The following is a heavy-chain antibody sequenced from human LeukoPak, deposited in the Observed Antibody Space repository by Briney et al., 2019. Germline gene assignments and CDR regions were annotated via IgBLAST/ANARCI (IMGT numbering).Heavy chain of an antibody. Sequence: ASVKVSCKASGYTFNIYDINWVRQAGGQGLEWMGWMNPKSGKTGYAQKFQGRITMTRNTSINTAYMELSSLTSEDTAVCYCTREDYFGSGSFSNWFDPWGQGTLVTVSS. CDR2: MNPKSGKT. CDR1: GYTFNIYD. CDR3: TREDYFGSGSFSNWFDP. D-gene: IGHD3-10*01. V-gene: IGHV1-8*01. J-gene: IGHJ5*02.